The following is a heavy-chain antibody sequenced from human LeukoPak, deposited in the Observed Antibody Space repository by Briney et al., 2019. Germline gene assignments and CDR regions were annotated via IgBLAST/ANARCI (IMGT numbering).Heavy chain of an antibody. CDR3: ARDLYCSSTSCSKGDP. CDR2: ISSSSSYI. Sequence: GGSLRLSCAASGFTFSSYSMNWVRQAPGKGLEWVSSISSSSSYIYYADSVKGRFTISRDNAKNSLYLQMNSLRAEDTAVYYCARDLYCSSTSCSKGDPWGQGTLVTVSS. V-gene: IGHV3-21*01. D-gene: IGHD2-2*01. CDR1: GFTFSSYS. J-gene: IGHJ5*02.